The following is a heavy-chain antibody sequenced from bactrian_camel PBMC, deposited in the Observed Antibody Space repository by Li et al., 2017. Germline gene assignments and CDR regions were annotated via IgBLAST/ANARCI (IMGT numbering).Heavy chain of an antibody. D-gene: IGHD3*01. CDR1: GYIWDGWW. CDR2: LDTGYTGN. V-gene: IGHV3S63*01. Sequence: HVQLVESGGGSVQAGGSLKLSCTVSGYIWDGWWMAWFRQAPGKEREVVARLDTGYTGNFYADSVKGRFTISQERKKMLYLEMRDPKPEDTGTYICATGRYINAYGNNPDYQGKGTQVTVS. J-gene: IGHJ7*01.